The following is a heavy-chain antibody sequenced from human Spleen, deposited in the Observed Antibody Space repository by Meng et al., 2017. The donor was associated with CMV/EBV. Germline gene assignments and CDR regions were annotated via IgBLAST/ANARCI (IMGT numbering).Heavy chain of an antibody. D-gene: IGHD7-27*01. CDR2: IHPHRGDT. V-gene: IGHV1-2*02. CDR1: GYTFTSYG. CDR3: ARDNNWGPDY. Sequence: ASVKVSCKASGYTFTSYGIIWVRQAPGQGLEWMGWIHPHRGDTNYAQQFQGRVTLTRDTSINTGYMELTRLTSDDTAVYYCARDNNWGPDYWGQGTLVTVSS. J-gene: IGHJ4*02.